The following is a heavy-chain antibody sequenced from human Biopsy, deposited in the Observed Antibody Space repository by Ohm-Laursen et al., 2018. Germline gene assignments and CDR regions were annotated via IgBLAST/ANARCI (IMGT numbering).Heavy chain of an antibody. CDR1: GGPIDSYY. V-gene: IGHV4-59*12. Sequence: PSETLSLTCTVSGGPIDSYYWSWIRQPPGKALEWIGYIYFTGGTSYNPSLKSRVTMSVNTSKKQFSLRLSSVTAADTAVYYCASAGYNPDWNFDLWGRGTRVTVSS. J-gene: IGHJ2*01. CDR3: ASAGYNPDWNFDL. D-gene: IGHD5-24*01. CDR2: IYFTGGT.